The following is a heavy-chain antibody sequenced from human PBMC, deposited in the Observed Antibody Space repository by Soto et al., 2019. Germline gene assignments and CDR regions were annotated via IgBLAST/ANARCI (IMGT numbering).Heavy chain of an antibody. J-gene: IGHJ3*02. Sequence: ASVKVSCKASGYTFTSYGISWVRQTPGQGLEWMGWISAYNGNTNYAQKLQGRVTMTTDTSTSTAYMELRSLRSDDTAVYYCASKLLKYSSSWYPDAFDIRGQGTMVTLS. CDR3: ASKLLKYSSSWYPDAFDI. D-gene: IGHD6-13*01. V-gene: IGHV1-18*01. CDR2: ISAYNGNT. CDR1: GYTFTSYG.